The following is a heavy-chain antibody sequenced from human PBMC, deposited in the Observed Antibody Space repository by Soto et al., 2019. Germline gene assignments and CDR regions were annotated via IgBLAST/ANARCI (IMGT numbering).Heavy chain of an antibody. CDR2: ISYDGSNK. CDR1: GFTFSSYA. V-gene: IGHV3-30-3*01. D-gene: IGHD3-22*01. CDR3: ARDFIDDSSGYSFDY. J-gene: IGHJ4*02. Sequence: GGSLRLSCAASGFTFSSYAMHWVRQAPGKGLEWVAVISYDGSNKYYADSVKGRFTISRDNSKNTLYLQMKSLRAEDTAVYYCARDFIDDSSGYSFDYWGQGTLVTVSS.